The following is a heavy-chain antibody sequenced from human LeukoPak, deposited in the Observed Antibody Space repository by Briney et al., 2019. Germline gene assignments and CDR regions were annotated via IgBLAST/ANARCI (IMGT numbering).Heavy chain of an antibody. CDR3: ARGTAAAGTDY. CDR1: GFTFSSYS. D-gene: IGHD6-13*01. CDR2: ISSSSSYI. J-gene: IGHJ4*02. Sequence: GGSLRLSCAASGFTFSSYSMNWVRQAPGKGLEWVSSISSSSSYIYYADSVKGRFTISRDNAKNSLYLQMNSLRAEDTAVYYCARGTAAAGTDYWGRGTLVTVSS. V-gene: IGHV3-21*01.